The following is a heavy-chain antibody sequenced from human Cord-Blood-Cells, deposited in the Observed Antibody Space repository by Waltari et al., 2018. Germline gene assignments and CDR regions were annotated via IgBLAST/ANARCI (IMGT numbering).Heavy chain of an antibody. J-gene: IGHJ4*02. Sequence: QVQLVQSGAEVQKPGSSVKVSCKAAGGTFSSYALSWVRQAPGQGLEGMGRIIPILGIANYAQKFQGRVTITADKSTSTAYMELSSLRSEDTAVYYCARVELKRSYYVDYWGQGTLVTVSS. D-gene: IGHD1-26*01. V-gene: IGHV1-69*09. CDR3: ARVELKRSYYVDY. CDR2: IIPILGIA. CDR1: GGTFSSYA.